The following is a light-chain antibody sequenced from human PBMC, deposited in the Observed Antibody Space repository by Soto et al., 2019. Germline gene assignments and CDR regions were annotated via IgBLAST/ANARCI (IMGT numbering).Light chain of an antibody. V-gene: IGLV1-44*01. Sequence: QSVLTQPPSASGTPGQRVTISCSGSSSNIGSNTVSWYQQLPGTAPKLLIYSNNQRPSGVPDRFSGSKSGTSASLAISGLQSQEEADYYCAAWDDRLNGPVFGGGTKLTVL. CDR1: SSNIGSNT. CDR2: SNN. J-gene: IGLJ2*01. CDR3: AAWDDRLNGPV.